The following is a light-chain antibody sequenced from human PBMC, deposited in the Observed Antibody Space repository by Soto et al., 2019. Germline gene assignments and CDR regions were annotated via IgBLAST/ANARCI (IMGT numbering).Light chain of an antibody. CDR1: SSAVGSYNL. V-gene: IGLV2-23*01. J-gene: IGLJ1*01. CDR3: CSYAGSSV. Sequence: QSVLTQPASVSGSPGQSITISCTGTSSAVGSYNLVSWYQQHPGKAPKLMIYEGSKRPSGVSNRFSGSKSGNTASLTISGLQAEDEADYYCCSYAGSSVFGTGTKLTVL. CDR2: EGS.